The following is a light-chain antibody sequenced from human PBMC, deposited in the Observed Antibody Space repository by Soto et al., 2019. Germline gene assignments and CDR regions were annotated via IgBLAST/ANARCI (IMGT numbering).Light chain of an antibody. CDR2: GAS. Sequence: EIVLTQSPGTLSLSPGERATLSVRASQSVSNNYLAWYQQKPGQAPRLLIYGASSRATGIPDRFSGSGSGTDFTLTISRLEPEDFAVYYCQQYGSSPRTFGQGTKVDI. J-gene: IGKJ1*01. CDR3: QQYGSSPRT. V-gene: IGKV3-20*01. CDR1: QSVSNNY.